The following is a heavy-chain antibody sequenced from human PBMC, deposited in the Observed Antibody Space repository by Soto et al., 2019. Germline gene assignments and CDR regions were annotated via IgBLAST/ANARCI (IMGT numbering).Heavy chain of an antibody. D-gene: IGHD2-21*02. CDR2: IIPIFGTA. J-gene: IGHJ3*02. CDR1: GGTFSSYA. CDR3: ARYKYCGGDCYSFGAFDI. Sequence: QVQLVQSGAEVKKPGSSVKVSCKASGGTFSSYAISWVRQAPGQGLEWMGGIIPIFGTANYAQKLQGRVTITADESTNTAYMELSSLRSEDTAVYYCARYKYCGGDCYSFGAFDIWGQGTMVTVSS. V-gene: IGHV1-69*12.